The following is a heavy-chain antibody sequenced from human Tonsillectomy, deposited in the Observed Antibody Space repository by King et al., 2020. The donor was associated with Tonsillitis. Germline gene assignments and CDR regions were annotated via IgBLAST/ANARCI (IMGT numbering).Heavy chain of an antibody. CDR1: GGAISSYY. Sequence: VQLQESGPGLVKPSETLSLTCTVSGGAISSYYWSWIRQPPGKGLEWIGYIYYSGGTNYNPSLKSRVTISVDTSKNQFSLKLSSVTAADTAVYYCARENGEEAFDIWGQGTMVTVSS. J-gene: IGHJ3*02. V-gene: IGHV4-59*01. D-gene: IGHD3-10*01. CDR3: ARENGEEAFDI. CDR2: IYYSGGT.